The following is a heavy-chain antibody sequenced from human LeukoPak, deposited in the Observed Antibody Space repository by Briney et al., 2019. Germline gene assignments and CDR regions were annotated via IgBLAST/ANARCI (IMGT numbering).Heavy chain of an antibody. Sequence: SVKVSCKASGFTFTSSAMQWVRQARGQRLEWIGWIVVGSGNTNYARKFQERVTITRDMSTSTAYMELSSLRSEDTAVYYCAAASNWAFSDDAFDIWGQGTMVTVSS. J-gene: IGHJ3*02. D-gene: IGHD3-16*01. CDR1: GFTFTSSA. V-gene: IGHV1-58*02. CDR3: AAASNWAFSDDAFDI. CDR2: IVVGSGNT.